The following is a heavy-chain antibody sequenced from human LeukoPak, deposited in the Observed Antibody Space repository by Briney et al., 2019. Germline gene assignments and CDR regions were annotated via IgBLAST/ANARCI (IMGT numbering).Heavy chain of an antibody. J-gene: IGHJ3*02. Sequence: PSETLPLTCTVSGGSISSGDYYWSWLRQPPGKGLEWIGYIYYSGSTYYNPSLKSRVTISVDTSKNQFSLKLSSVTAADTAVYYCARDRDYSNNDAFDIWGQGTMVTASS. CDR3: ARDRDYSNNDAFDI. CDR2: IYYSGST. D-gene: IGHD4-11*01. CDR1: GGSISSGDYY. V-gene: IGHV4-30-4*08.